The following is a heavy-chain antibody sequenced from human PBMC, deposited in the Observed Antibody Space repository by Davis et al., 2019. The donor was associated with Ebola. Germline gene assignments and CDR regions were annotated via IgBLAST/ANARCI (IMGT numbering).Heavy chain of an antibody. CDR2: LHGGGNT. CDR3: ARELVGAPRGFDR. V-gene: IGHV3-53*01. Sequence: PGGSLRLSCAVSNFPVSNNYLGWVRQAPGKGLEFVSLLHGGGNTNYADSVRGRFTISRDNSKNILYLHMNSLRAEDTAVYYCARELVGAPRGFDRWGRGTLVTVSS. CDR1: NFPVSNNY. D-gene: IGHD1-26*01. J-gene: IGHJ5*02.